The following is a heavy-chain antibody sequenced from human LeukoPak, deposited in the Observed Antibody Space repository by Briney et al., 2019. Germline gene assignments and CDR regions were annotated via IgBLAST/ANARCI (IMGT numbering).Heavy chain of an antibody. CDR3: AKVGPLWFGIYDY. CDR2: ISGSGGST. Sequence: PGGSLRLSCAASGFTFSSYAMSWVRQAPGKGLEWVSAISGSGGSTYYADSVEGRFTISRDNSKNTLYLQMNSLRAEDTAVHYCAKVGPLWFGIYDYWGQGTLVTVSS. CDR1: GFTFSSYA. V-gene: IGHV3-23*01. D-gene: IGHD3-10*01. J-gene: IGHJ4*02.